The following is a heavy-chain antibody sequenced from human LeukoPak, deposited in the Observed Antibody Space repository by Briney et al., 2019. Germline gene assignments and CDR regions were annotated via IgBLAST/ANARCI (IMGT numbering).Heavy chain of an antibody. V-gene: IGHV4-30-2*01. Sequence: PSQTLSLTCTVSGGSISSGGYYWSWIRQPPGKGLEWIGYIYHSGSTYYNPSLKSRVTISVDRSKNQFSLKLSSVTAADTAVYYCARGSGYSLPFDYWGQGTLVTVSS. D-gene: IGHD3-22*01. CDR1: GGSISSGGYY. J-gene: IGHJ4*02. CDR2: IYHSGST. CDR3: ARGSGYSLPFDY.